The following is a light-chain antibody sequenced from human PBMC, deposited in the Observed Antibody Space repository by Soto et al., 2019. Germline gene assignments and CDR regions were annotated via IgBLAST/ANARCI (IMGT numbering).Light chain of an antibody. CDR2: EGS. V-gene: IGLV6-57*04. CDR1: SGSIATDY. Sequence: NFMLTQPHSVSESPGKTVTISCARSSGSIATDYVQWYQHRPGSAPTTVIYEGSHRPSGVPDRFSGSIDRSSNSASLTISGLTTEDEADYYCQSYETNHVGFGGGTKGTVL. J-gene: IGLJ2*01. CDR3: QSYETNHVG.